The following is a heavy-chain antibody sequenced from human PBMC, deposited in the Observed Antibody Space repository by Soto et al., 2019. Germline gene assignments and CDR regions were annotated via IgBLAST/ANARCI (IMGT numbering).Heavy chain of an antibody. D-gene: IGHD2-2*01. Sequence: PSETLSLTCTVSGCSIISSSYYWGWIRQPPGKGLEWIGSIYYSGSTYYNPSLKSRVTISVDTSKNQFSLKLSSVTAADTAVYYCASIPIVVVPAADYYYYYMDVWGKGTTVTVSS. V-gene: IGHV4-39*01. CDR3: ASIPIVVVPAADYYYYYMDV. CDR1: GCSIISSSYY. CDR2: IYYSGST. J-gene: IGHJ6*03.